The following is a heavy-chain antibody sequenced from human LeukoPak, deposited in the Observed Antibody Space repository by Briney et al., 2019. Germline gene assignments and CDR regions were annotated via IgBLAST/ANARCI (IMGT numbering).Heavy chain of an antibody. D-gene: IGHD3-22*01. J-gene: IGHJ5*02. CDR3: ARGALYDSSGSRWFDP. CDR1: GFTFSDYT. V-gene: IGHV3-21*01. Sequence: GGSLRLSCAASGFTFSDYTMNWIRQALEKGLEWVSFITTGSSYISYADPVKGRFTISRDNAKNSLYLQMNSLRAEDTAVYYCARGALYDSSGSRWFDPWGQGTLVTVSS. CDR2: ITTGSSYI.